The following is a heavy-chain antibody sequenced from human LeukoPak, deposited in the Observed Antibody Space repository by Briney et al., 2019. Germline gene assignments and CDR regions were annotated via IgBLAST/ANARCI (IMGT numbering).Heavy chain of an antibody. CDR1: GGSISSGGYY. CDR3: ARGGTGHIDY. Sequence: SETLSLTCTVSGGSISSGGYYWSWIRQPPGKGLEWIGEINHSGSTNHNPSLKSRVTLSVDTSKNHFSLMLRSVTAADTAVYYCARGGTGHIDYWGQGTLVTVSS. CDR2: INHSGST. V-gene: IGHV4-39*07. J-gene: IGHJ4*02. D-gene: IGHD1-26*01.